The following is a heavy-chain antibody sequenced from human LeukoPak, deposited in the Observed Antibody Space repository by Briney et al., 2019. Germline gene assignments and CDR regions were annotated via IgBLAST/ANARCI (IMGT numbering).Heavy chain of an antibody. D-gene: IGHD4-17*01. CDR3: AREADYGDYSKSFYYMDV. Sequence: SETLSLTCTVSGGYIGSYYWSWIRQPAGKGLEWIGRIYTSENTEYNPSLKSRVTMSVDMSTSQFSLRLTSVTAADTAVYYCAREADYGDYSKSFYYMDVWGKGTTVTVS. J-gene: IGHJ6*03. CDR2: IYTSENT. V-gene: IGHV4-4*07. CDR1: GGYIGSYY.